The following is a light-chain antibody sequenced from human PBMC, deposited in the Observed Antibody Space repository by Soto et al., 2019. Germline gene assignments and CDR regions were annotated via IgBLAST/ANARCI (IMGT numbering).Light chain of an antibody. CDR1: TSDIGVYNY. CDR2: EVS. Sequence: QSALTQPASVSGSPGQSITISCTGTTSDIGVYNYVSWYQQHPGKAPKLMIYEVSNRPSGVSNRFSGSKSGNTASLTISGLQAEDEADYYCNSYTGSSSLVVFGGGTKLTVL. CDR3: NSYTGSSSLVV. J-gene: IGLJ3*02. V-gene: IGLV2-14*01.